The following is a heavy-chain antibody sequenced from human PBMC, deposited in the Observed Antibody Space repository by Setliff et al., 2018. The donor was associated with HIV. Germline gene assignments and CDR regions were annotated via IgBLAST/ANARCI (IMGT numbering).Heavy chain of an antibody. D-gene: IGHD1-26*01. J-gene: IGHJ6*02. CDR1: GDSITNDDYY. CDR2: IYYHGST. Sequence: SETLSLTCTVSGDSITNDDYYWGWIRQPPGKGLEWIGTIYYHGSTYYNPSLKSRVTISIDTSKNQFSLQLTSVTAADTAVYYCARDSELGLNYHYGMDVWGQGTTVTSP. V-gene: IGHV4-39*02. CDR3: ARDSELGLNYHYGMDV.